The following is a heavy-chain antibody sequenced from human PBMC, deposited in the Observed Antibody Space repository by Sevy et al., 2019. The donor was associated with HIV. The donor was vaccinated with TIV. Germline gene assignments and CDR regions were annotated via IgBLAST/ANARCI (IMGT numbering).Heavy chain of an antibody. CDR3: VRESSHDFWSGYWGYLDY. Sequence: GGSLRLSCTASGFTFSNHGMHWVRQAPGKGPEWVAIIWYDGSNIYYADSAKGRFTNSRDNSRNKLYLQMYDLRPEDTAVYYCVRESSHDFWSGYWGYLDYWGQGTLVTVSS. V-gene: IGHV3-33*01. J-gene: IGHJ4*02. D-gene: IGHD3-3*01. CDR1: GFTFSNHG. CDR2: IWYDGSNI.